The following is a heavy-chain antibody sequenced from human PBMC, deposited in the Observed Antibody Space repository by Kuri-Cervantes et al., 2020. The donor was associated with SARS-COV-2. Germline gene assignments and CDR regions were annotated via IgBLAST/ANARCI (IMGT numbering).Heavy chain of an antibody. V-gene: IGHV3-23*01. CDR1: GFTVSSNY. D-gene: IGHD2-2*02. CDR2: ISGSGGST. Sequence: GESLKISCAASGFTVSSNYMSWVRQAPGKGLEWVSAISGSGGSTYYADSVKGRFTISRDNSKNTLYLQMNSLRAEDTAVYYCAKDQRVVPAAIWYFQHWGQGTLVTVSS. J-gene: IGHJ1*01. CDR3: AKDQRVVPAAIWYFQH.